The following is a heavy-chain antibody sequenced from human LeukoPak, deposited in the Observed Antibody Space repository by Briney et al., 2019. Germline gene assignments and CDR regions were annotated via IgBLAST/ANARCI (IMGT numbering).Heavy chain of an antibody. CDR1: GYTFTSYC. J-gene: IGHJ4*02. Sequence: ASVKVSCKASGYTFTSYCISWVRQAPGQGLEWMGWISAYNGNTNYAQKLQGRVTMTTDTSTSTAYMELRSLRSDDTAVYYCARGYYDVWSGYLRLPYYFDYWGQGTLVTVSS. D-gene: IGHD3-3*01. CDR2: ISAYNGNT. V-gene: IGHV1-18*01. CDR3: ARGYYDVWSGYLRLPYYFDY.